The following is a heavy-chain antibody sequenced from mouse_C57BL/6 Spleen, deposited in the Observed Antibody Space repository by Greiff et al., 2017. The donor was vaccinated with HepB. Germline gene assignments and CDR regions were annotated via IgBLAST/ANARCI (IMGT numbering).Heavy chain of an antibody. D-gene: IGHD4-1*01. Sequence: EVKLEESGGGLVKPGGSLKLSCAASGFTFSSYAMSWVRQTPEKRLEWVATISDGGSYTYYPDNVKGRFTISRDNAKNNLYLQMSHLKSEDTAMYYCANWAWFAYWGQGTLVTVSA. J-gene: IGHJ3*01. CDR3: ANWAWFAY. CDR1: GFTFSSYA. V-gene: IGHV5-4*03. CDR2: ISDGGSYT.